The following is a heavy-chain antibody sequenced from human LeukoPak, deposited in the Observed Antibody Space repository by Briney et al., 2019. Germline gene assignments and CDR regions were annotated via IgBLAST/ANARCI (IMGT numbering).Heavy chain of an antibody. CDR1: GGTFSSYA. CDR3: AREPSTKVHSRYCSGGSCYHSPDFDY. V-gene: IGHV1-69*04. J-gene: IGHJ4*02. CDR2: IIPILGIA. D-gene: IGHD2-15*01. Sequence: ASVKVSCKASGGTFSSYAISWVRQAPGQGLEWMGRIIPILGIANYAQKFQGRVTITADKSTSTAYMELSSLRSEDTAVYYCAREPSTKVHSRYCSGGSCYHSPDFDYWGQGTLVTVSS.